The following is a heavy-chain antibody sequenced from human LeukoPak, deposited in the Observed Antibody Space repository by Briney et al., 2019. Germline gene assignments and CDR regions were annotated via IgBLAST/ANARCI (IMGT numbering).Heavy chain of an antibody. Sequence: PSETLSLTCTISGGSISSYYWSWIRQPPGKGLEWIGYIYYTGSTNHNPSLKSRVTISVDTSKNQFSLQLNSVTPEDTAVYYCARGAPDEWDQGTGDAFDIWGQGTMVTVSS. J-gene: IGHJ3*02. CDR3: ARGAPDEWDQGTGDAFDI. V-gene: IGHV4-59*12. CDR1: GGSISSYY. CDR2: IYYTGST. D-gene: IGHD1-26*01.